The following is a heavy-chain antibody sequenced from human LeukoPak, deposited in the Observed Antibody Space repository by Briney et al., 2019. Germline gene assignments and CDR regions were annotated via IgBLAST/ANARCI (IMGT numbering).Heavy chain of an antibody. J-gene: IGHJ6*03. Sequence: PSETLSLTCTVSGGSISSGSYYWSWIRQPAGKGLEWIGRIYTSGSTNYNPSLKSRVTISVDTSKNQFSLKLSSVTAADTAVYYCASFSSSYDEDVNYYYYMDVWGKGTTVTVSS. CDR1: GGSISSGSYY. CDR2: IYTSGST. D-gene: IGHD6-6*01. V-gene: IGHV4-61*02. CDR3: ASFSSSYDEDVNYYYYMDV.